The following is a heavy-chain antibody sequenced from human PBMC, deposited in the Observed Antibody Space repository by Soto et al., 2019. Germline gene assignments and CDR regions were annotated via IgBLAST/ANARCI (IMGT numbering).Heavy chain of an antibody. CDR2: IYYSGST. D-gene: IGHD3-16*01. CDR1: GGSVSSGSYY. V-gene: IGHV4-61*01. CDR3: ARGGGSEARCRNWFDP. J-gene: IGHJ5*02. Sequence: QVQLQESGPGLVKPSETLSLTCTVSGGSVSSGSYYWSWIRQPPGKGLEWIGYIYYSGSTNYNPSLTSRVSISVDRSKNQFALKLSSVAAADTAVYYCARGGGSEARCRNWFDPWGQGTLVTVSS.